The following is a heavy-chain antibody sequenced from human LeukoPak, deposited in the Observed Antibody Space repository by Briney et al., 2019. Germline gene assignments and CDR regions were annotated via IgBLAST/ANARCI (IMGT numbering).Heavy chain of an antibody. CDR2: ISYDGSNK. CDR1: GFTFSSYA. V-gene: IGHV3-30*04. Sequence: GGSLRLSCAASGFTFSSYAMHWVRQAPGKGLEWVAVISYDGSNKYYADSVKGRFTISRDNSKNMLYLQMNSLRAEDTAVYYCARDAGVARYYFDSWGQGTLVTVSS. D-gene: IGHD2-15*01. J-gene: IGHJ4*02. CDR3: ARDAGVARYYFDS.